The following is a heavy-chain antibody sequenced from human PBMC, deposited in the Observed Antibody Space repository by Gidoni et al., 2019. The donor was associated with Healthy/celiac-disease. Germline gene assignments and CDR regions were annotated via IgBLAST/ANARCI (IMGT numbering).Heavy chain of an antibody. CDR3: AREDAERDFGYCSSTSCYRMAGRARHRSMDV. D-gene: IGHD2-2*03. CDR1: GGSFSGYY. CDR2: INHSGRP. Sequence: QVQLQQWGAGLLKPSETLSLTCAVYGGSFSGYYWRWLRQPPGKGLEWIGEINHSGRPNYNPSLKSRVTISVDTSKNQFSLKLSSVTAADTAVYYCAREDAERDFGYCSSTSCYRMAGRARHRSMDVWGQGTTVTVSS. V-gene: IGHV4-34*01. J-gene: IGHJ6*02.